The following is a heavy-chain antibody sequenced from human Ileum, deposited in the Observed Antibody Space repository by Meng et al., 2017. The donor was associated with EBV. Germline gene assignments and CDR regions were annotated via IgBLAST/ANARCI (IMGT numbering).Heavy chain of an antibody. CDR1: GVSISSGYFH. D-gene: IGHD1-26*01. CDR3: VSYAVGAGGIGY. V-gene: IGHV4-30-4*01. J-gene: IGHJ4*02. CDR2: YSGST. Sequence: QVQRQGSGPGLVKPSQTLSLTGAVSGVSISSGYFHWSWIRQPPGKGLEWIGYSGSTSYNPSLRSRVTISVDTSKNQFSLKVDSATAGDTAVYYCVSYAVGAGGIGYWGQGILVTVSS.